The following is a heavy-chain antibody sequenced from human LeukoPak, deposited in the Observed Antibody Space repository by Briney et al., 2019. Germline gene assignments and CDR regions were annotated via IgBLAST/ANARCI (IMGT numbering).Heavy chain of an antibody. J-gene: IGHJ5*02. CDR3: ARAGAAAGTGWFDP. Sequence: GGSLRLSCAASGFTFSSYWMSWVRQAPGKGLEWVANIKQDGSEKYYVDSVKGRFTISRDNAKNSLYLQMNSLGAEDTAVYYCARAGAAAGTGWFDPWGQGTLVTVSS. V-gene: IGHV3-7*01. D-gene: IGHD6-13*01. CDR2: IKQDGSEK. CDR1: GFTFSSYW.